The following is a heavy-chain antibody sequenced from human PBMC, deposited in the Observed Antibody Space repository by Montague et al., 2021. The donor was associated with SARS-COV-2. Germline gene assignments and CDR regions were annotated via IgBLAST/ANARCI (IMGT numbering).Heavy chain of an antibody. CDR2: IYYSGST. CDR3: ARHKGRERLVRRSAFDI. CDR1: GGSISSYY. Sequence: SETLSLTCTVSGGSISSYYWSWIRQPPGKGLEWIGYIYYSGSTNYNPSLKSRVTISVDTSKNRFSLKLSSVTAADTAVYYCARHKGRERLVRRSAFDIWGQGTMVTVSS. V-gene: IGHV4-59*08. D-gene: IGHD6-13*01. J-gene: IGHJ3*02.